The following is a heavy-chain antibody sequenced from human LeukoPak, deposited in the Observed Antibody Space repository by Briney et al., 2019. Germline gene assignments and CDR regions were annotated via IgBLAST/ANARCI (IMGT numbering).Heavy chain of an antibody. Sequence: SETLSLTCTVSGGSISSSSYYWGWIRQPPGKGLEWIGSIYYSGSTYYNPSLKSRVTISVDTSKNQFSLKLGSVTAADTAVYYCAEVAATLAFDYWGQGTLVTVSS. D-gene: IGHD2-15*01. V-gene: IGHV4-39*01. CDR3: AEVAATLAFDY. J-gene: IGHJ4*02. CDR2: IYYSGST. CDR1: GGSISSSSYY.